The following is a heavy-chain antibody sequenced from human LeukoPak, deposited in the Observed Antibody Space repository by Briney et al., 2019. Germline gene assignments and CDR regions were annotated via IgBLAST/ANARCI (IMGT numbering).Heavy chain of an antibody. V-gene: IGHV1-2*02. D-gene: IGHD3-22*01. J-gene: IGHJ4*02. Sequence: ASVKVSCKASGYTFTGYYMHWVRQAPGQGLEWMGWINPNSGGTNYAQKFPGRVTMTRDTSISTAYMELSRLRSDDTAVYYCASPPLGYYDSSGPEFDYWGQGTLVTVSS. CDR1: GYTFTGYY. CDR3: ASPPLGYYDSSGPEFDY. CDR2: INPNSGGT.